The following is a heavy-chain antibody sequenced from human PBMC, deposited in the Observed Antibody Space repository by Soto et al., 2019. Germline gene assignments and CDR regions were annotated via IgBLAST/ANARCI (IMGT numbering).Heavy chain of an antibody. CDR1: GYSFTNYW. Sequence: GESLKISCQDSGYSFTNYWFAWVRQMPGKGLGWMGIIYPGDSDSRYSPSFQGQVTISADKSFSTVYLQWSSLKASDTAVYYCVCHHSREYSCAYMAFDSWGQGTLVTISA. CDR3: VCHHSREYSCAYMAFDS. CDR2: IYPGDSDS. J-gene: IGHJ4*02. V-gene: IGHV5-51*01. D-gene: IGHD5-18*01.